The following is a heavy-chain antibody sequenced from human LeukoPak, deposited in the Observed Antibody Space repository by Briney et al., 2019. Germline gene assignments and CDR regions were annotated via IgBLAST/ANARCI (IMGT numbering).Heavy chain of an antibody. D-gene: IGHD2-2*01. CDR2: INPNSGGT. Sequence: ASVTVSCKASGYTFTGYYMHWVRQAPGQGLEWMGWINPNSGGTNYAQKFQGRVTMTRDTSISTAYMELSRLRSDDTAVYYCARDSSLEYQLPHYPNYWGQGTLVTVSS. CDR1: GYTFTGYY. V-gene: IGHV1-2*02. CDR3: ARDSSLEYQLPHYPNY. J-gene: IGHJ4*02.